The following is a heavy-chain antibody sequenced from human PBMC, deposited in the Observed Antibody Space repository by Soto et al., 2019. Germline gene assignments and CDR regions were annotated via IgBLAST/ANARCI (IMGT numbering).Heavy chain of an antibody. CDR3: ARGGSYYWISNWFDP. CDR1: GGSVSSGSYY. V-gene: IGHV4-61*01. Sequence: SETLSLTCTVSGGSVSSGSYYWSWIRQPPGKGLEWIGYIYYSGSTNYNPSLKGRVTISVDTSKNQFSLKLSSVTAADTAVYYCARGGSYYWISNWFDPWGQGTLVTVSS. CDR2: IYYSGST. J-gene: IGHJ5*02. D-gene: IGHD1-26*01.